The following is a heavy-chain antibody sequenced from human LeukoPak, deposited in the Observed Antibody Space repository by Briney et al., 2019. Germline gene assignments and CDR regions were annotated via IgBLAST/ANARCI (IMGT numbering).Heavy chain of an antibody. D-gene: IGHD2-15*01. Sequence: ASVKVSCKASGYTFTSYGISWVRQAPGQGLECMGWISAYNGNTNYAQKLQGRVTMTTDTSTSTAYMELRSLRSDDTAVYYCAREEGCSGGSCPNWFDPWGQGTLVTVSS. J-gene: IGHJ5*02. CDR1: GYTFTSYG. CDR3: AREEGCSGGSCPNWFDP. V-gene: IGHV1-18*01. CDR2: ISAYNGNT.